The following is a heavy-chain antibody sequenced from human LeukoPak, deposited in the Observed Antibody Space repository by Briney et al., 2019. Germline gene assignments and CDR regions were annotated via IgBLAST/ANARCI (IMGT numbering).Heavy chain of an antibody. CDR2: IIPIFGTA. CDR1: GGTFSSYA. V-gene: IGHV1-69*06. Sequence: SVKVSCKASGGTFSSYAISWVRQAPGQGLEWMGGIIPIFGTANYAQKFQGRVTITADTSTSTAYMELRSLRSDDTAVYYCARGYYGSGSYYKDAFDIWGQGTMVTVSS. J-gene: IGHJ3*02. CDR3: ARGYYGSGSYYKDAFDI. D-gene: IGHD3-10*01.